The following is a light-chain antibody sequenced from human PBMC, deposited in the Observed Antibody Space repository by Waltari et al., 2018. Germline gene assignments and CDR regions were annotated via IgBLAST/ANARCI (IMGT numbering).Light chain of an antibody. CDR1: NVGSKD. CDR2: DDA. V-gene: IGLV3-21*02. Sequence: SYVLTPPPSVSVAPGQTATNTCGGDNVGSKDVTWYQQRPGQAPVVLIYDDADRPLTIPERFSGSNSGNTATLTITRVEVGDEADFYCQVWDSSSDHWVFGGGTKLTVL. J-gene: IGLJ3*02. CDR3: QVWDSSSDHWV.